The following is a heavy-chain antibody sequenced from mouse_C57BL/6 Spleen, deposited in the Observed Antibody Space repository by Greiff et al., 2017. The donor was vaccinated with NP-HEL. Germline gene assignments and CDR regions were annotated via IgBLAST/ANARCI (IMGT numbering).Heavy chain of an antibody. CDR1: GYTFTSYW. CDR2: IYPGSGST. Sequence: VQLQQSGAEFVKPGASVKMSCKASGYTFTSYWITWVKQRPGQGLEWIGDIYPGSGSTNYNEKFKSKATLTVDTSSSTAYMQLSSRTSEDSAVYYCEMIYYDPGDYWGQGTTLTVSS. CDR3: EMIYYDPGDY. V-gene: IGHV1-55*01. J-gene: IGHJ2*01. D-gene: IGHD2-4*01.